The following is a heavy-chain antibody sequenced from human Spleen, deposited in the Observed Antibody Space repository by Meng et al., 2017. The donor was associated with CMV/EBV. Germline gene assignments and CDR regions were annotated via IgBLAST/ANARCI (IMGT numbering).Heavy chain of an antibody. J-gene: IGHJ5*02. CDR1: GGSISSGDYY. CDR2: IYYSGST. CDR3: ARVAQLAAAGTILSLNWFDP. D-gene: IGHD6-13*01. Sequence: QVQLQESGPGLVKPSQTLSLTCTVSGGSISSGDYYWSWIRQPPGKGLEWIGYIYYSGSTYYNPSLKSRVTISVDTSKNQFSLKLSSVTAADTAVYYCARVAQLAAAGTILSLNWFDPWGQGTLVTASS. V-gene: IGHV4-30-4*08.